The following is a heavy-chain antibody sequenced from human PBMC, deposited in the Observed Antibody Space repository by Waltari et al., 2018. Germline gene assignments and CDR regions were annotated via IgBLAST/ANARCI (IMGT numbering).Heavy chain of an antibody. D-gene: IGHD1-26*01. CDR1: GGTFSSYA. CDR2: IIPIFVPA. V-gene: IGHV1-69*08. CDR3: ARTSGSYSGRWFDP. Sequence: QVQLVQSGAEVKKPGSSVKVSCKASGGTFSSYAISWVRKAPGQGLEWMGRIIPIFVPANSPQKFQGRVTITADKSTDTAYMELSSLRSEDTAVYYFARTSGSYSGRWFDPWGQGTLVTVSS. J-gene: IGHJ5*02.